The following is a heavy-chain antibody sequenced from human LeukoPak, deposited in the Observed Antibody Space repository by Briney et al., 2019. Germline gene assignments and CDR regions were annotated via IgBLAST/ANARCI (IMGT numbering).Heavy chain of an antibody. J-gene: IGHJ4*02. CDR1: GYTFTGYY. D-gene: IGHD2-2*03. V-gene: IGHV1-2*02. CDR3: ARDLDIVVVPAARGRSRTSGD. CDR2: INPNSGGT. Sequence: ASVKVSCKASGYTFTGYYMHWVRQAPGQGLEWMGWINPNSGGTNYAQKFQGRVTMTRDTSISTAYMELSRLRSDDAAVYYCARDLDIVVVPAARGRSRTSGDWGQGTLVTVSS.